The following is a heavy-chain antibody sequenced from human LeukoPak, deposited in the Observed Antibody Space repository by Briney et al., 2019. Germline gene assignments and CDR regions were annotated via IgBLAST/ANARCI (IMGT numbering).Heavy chain of an antibody. J-gene: IGHJ3*02. V-gene: IGHV4-59*11. CDR1: GGSISSHF. CDR3: ARADRSDYYSAPNALDI. CDR2: IDYSGST. D-gene: IGHD3-22*01. Sequence: SETLSLTCTVSGGSISSHFWSWIRQSPEKGLEWIGHIDYSGSTNSNPSLKSRVTMSVDTSKNQFSLRLSSATAADTAVYFCARADRSDYYSAPNALDIWGQGTMVAVSS.